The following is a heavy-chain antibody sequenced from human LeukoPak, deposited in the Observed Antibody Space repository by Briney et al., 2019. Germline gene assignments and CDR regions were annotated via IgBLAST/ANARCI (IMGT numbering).Heavy chain of an antibody. CDR3: ARGPAAHDLYYYYMDV. CDR1: GYTFTSYD. D-gene: IGHD6-13*01. Sequence: GASVKVSCKASGYTFTSYDINWVRQATGQGLERMGWINPNSGNTGYAQKFQGRVTMTRNTSISTAYMELSSLRSEDTAVYYCARGPAAHDLYYYYMDVWGKGTTVTVSS. J-gene: IGHJ6*03. CDR2: INPNSGNT. V-gene: IGHV1-8*01.